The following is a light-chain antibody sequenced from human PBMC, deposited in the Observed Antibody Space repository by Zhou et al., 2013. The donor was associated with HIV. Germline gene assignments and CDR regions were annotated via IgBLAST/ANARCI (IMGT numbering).Light chain of an antibody. V-gene: IGKV1-39*01. J-gene: IGKJ1*01. CDR1: QSIPNY. CDR2: AAS. Sequence: DIQMTQSPSSLSASVGDRVTITCRASQSIPNYLNWYHQKPGKAPKLLIYAASSLQSGVPSRFSGSGSGTDFTLTISSLQPEDFATYYCQQSYSTPRTFGQGTKVEIK. CDR3: QQSYSTPRT.